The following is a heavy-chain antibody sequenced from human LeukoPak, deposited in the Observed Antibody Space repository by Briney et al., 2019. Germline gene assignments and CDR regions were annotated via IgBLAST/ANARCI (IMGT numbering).Heavy chain of an antibody. CDR2: IYYSGST. D-gene: IGHD6-13*01. V-gene: IGHV4-34*01. Sequence: PSETLSLTCAVYGGSFSAYYWTWIRQPPGKGLERIGSIYYSGSTYYNPSLKSRVTISVDTSKNQFSLKLSSVTAADTAVYFCARETLAAAGDAFDIWGQGTMVTVSS. CDR3: ARETLAAAGDAFDI. J-gene: IGHJ3*02. CDR1: GGSFSAYY.